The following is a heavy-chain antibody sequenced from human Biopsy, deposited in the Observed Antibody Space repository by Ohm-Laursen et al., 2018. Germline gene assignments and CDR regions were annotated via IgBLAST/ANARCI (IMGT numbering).Heavy chain of an antibody. V-gene: IGHV4-31*03. CDR1: GVSINGGRHY. Sequence: SQTLSLTCTVSGVSINGGRHYWNWIRHHPGKGLEWIGNIFYSANTYYNPSLKSRVTISVDTSKNQFSLRLNSVTAADTAVYYCARATNSTGWPYYYFYGMDVWGQGTTVTVSS. D-gene: IGHD2/OR15-2a*01. CDR2: IFYSANT. CDR3: ARATNSTGWPYYYFYGMDV. J-gene: IGHJ6*02.